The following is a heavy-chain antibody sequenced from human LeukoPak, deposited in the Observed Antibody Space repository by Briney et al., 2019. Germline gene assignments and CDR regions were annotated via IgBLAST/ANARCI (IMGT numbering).Heavy chain of an antibody. Sequence: PGGSLRLSCAASGFAFSSYEMNWVRQAPGKGLEWVSYISSSGSTIYYADSVKGRFTISRDNAKNSLYLQMNSLRAEDTAVYYCAKDALWFGELRRYYFDYWGQGTLVTVSS. J-gene: IGHJ4*02. D-gene: IGHD3-10*01. CDR2: ISSSGSTI. V-gene: IGHV3-48*03. CDR3: AKDALWFGELRRYYFDY. CDR1: GFAFSSYE.